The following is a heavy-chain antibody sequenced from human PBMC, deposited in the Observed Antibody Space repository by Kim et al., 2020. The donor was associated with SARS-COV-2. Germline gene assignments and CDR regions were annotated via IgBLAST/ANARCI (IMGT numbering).Heavy chain of an antibody. CDR3: ASARSTPSYCSSTSCAQFDP. CDR1: GFTFSDYY. CDR2: ISSSGSTI. J-gene: IGHJ5*02. Sequence: GGSLRLSCAASGFTFSDYYMSWIRQAPGKGLEWVSYISSSGSTIYYADSVKGRFTISRDNAKNSLYLQMNSLRAEDTAVYYCASARSTPSYCSSTSCAQFDPWGQGTLVTVSS. D-gene: IGHD2-2*01. V-gene: IGHV3-11*01.